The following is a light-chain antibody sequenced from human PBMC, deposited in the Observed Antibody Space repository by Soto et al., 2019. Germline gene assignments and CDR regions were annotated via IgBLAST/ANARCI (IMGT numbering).Light chain of an antibody. V-gene: IGLV1-44*01. J-gene: IGLJ2*01. CDR1: SSNIGSSA. CDR3: AAWDDSLNGLV. CDR2: GND. Sequence: QSVLTQPPSASGTPGQRVTISCSGSSSNIGSSAVNWYQQLPGTAPKLLIYGNDQRPSGVPDRFSGSKSGTSASLAISGLQSEDEDDYYCAAWDDSLNGLVFGGGTKLTVL.